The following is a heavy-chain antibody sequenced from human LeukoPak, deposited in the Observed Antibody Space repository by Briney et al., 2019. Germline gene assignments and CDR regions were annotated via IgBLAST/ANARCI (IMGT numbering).Heavy chain of an antibody. Sequence: PGGSLRLSCAASGFTFSSYGMHWVRQAPGKGLEWVAFIRYDGSNKYYADPVKGRFTISRDNSKNTLYLQMNSLRAEDTAVYYCAKDYSGSYYYFDYWGQGTLVTVSS. D-gene: IGHD1-26*01. J-gene: IGHJ4*02. V-gene: IGHV3-30*02. CDR1: GFTFSSYG. CDR2: IRYDGSNK. CDR3: AKDYSGSYYYFDY.